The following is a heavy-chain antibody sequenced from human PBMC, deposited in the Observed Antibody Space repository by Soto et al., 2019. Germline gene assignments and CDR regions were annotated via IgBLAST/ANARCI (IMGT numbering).Heavy chain of an antibody. CDR3: AREMLTRYTRAGGVDP. V-gene: IGHV1-46*01. D-gene: IGHD3-16*02. CDR2: INPSGGST. J-gene: IGHJ5*02. Sequence: ASVKVSWKASGYTFTSYYMHWVLQAPGQGLEWMGIINPSGGSTSYAQKFQGRVTMTRDTSTSTVYMELSSLRSEDTAVYYCAREMLTRYTRAGGVDPWGQGTLVTVSS. CDR1: GYTFTSYY.